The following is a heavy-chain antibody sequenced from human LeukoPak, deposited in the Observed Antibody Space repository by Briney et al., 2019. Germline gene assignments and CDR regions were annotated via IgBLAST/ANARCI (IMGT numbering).Heavy chain of an antibody. V-gene: IGHV3-66*04. CDR1: GFTFSSYE. CDR2: IYSGGST. CDR3: ARPSYYYYYGMDV. J-gene: IGHJ6*02. Sequence: GGSLRLSCAASGFTFSSYEMSWVRQAPGKGLEWVSVIYSGGSTYYADSVKGRFTISRDNSKNTLYLLMNSLRAEDTAVYYCARPSYYYYYGMDVWGQGTTVTVSS.